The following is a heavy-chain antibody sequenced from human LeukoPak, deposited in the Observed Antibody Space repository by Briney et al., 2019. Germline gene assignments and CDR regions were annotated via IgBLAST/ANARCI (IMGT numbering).Heavy chain of an antibody. CDR3: ARQYGSGSAYTPVVDL. CDR1: GGSISSHYY. J-gene: IGHJ4*02. CDR2: IYYSGST. V-gene: IGHV4-39*01. D-gene: IGHD3-10*01. Sequence: PSETLSLTCTVSGGSISSHYYWIWIRQPPGKGLEWIGSIYYSGSTYYNPSLKSRVTISVGTSKNQFSLKLSSLTAAETAVYYCARQYGSGSAYTPVVDLWGQGTLVTVSS.